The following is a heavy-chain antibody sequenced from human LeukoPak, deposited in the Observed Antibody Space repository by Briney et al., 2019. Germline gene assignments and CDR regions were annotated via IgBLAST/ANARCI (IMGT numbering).Heavy chain of an antibody. CDR3: ARDPPYYDFWSGPYFDY. CDR1: GYTFTSYY. J-gene: IGHJ4*02. V-gene: IGHV1-46*01. D-gene: IGHD3-3*01. Sequence: VSVKVSCKASGYTFTSYYMHWVRQAPGQGLEWMGIINPSGGSTSYAQKFQGRVTMTRDMSTSTVYMELSSLRSEDTAVYYCARDPPYYDFWSGPYFDYWGQGTLVTVSS. CDR2: INPSGGST.